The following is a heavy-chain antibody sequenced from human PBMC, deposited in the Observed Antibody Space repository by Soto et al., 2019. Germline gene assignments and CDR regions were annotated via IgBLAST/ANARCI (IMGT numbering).Heavy chain of an antibody. D-gene: IGHD5-18*01. CDR3: ARDQLSGYPRGAFDI. Sequence: GGSLRLSCAASGFTVSSNYMSWVRQAPGKGLEWVSVIYSGGSTYYADSVKGRFTISRDNSKNTLYLQMNSLRAEDTAVYYCARDQLSGYPRGAFDIWGQGTMVTVSS. V-gene: IGHV3-66*02. CDR1: GFTVSSNY. J-gene: IGHJ3*02. CDR2: IYSGGST.